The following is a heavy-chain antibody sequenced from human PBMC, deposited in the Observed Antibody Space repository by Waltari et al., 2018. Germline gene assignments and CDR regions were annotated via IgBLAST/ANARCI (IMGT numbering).Heavy chain of an antibody. Sequence: QVQLVQSGAEVKKPGASVKVSCKASGYTFPSYGISWVRPAPGQGLEWMGGISADNGNTNDAQKLQGRVTMTTDTSTSTAYMELRSLRSDDTAVYYCARDFGTMIVVFDAFDIWGQGTMVTVSS. CDR2: ISADNGNT. J-gene: IGHJ3*02. CDR1: GYTFPSYG. D-gene: IGHD3-22*01. V-gene: IGHV1-18*04. CDR3: ARDFGTMIVVFDAFDI.